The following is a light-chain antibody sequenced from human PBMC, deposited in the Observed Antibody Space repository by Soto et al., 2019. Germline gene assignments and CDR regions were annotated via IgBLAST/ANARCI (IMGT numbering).Light chain of an antibody. J-gene: IGLJ1*01. CDR3: QSYDTSLSGSEV. V-gene: IGLV2-14*01. CDR1: SSDVGGYKY. CDR2: EVA. Sequence: QSVLTQPASVSASPGQSITISCTGTSSDVGGYKYVSWYQQLPGKAPKLILYEVANRPSGVSNRFSGSKSGNTASLTISGLQAEDEADYYCQSYDTSLSGSEVFGTGTKVTVL.